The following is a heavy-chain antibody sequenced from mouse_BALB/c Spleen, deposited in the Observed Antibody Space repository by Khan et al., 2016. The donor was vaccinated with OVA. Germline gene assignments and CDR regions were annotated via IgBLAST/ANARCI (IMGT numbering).Heavy chain of an antibody. Sequence: VQLQQSGAELVRSGASVKLSCTASGFNIKDYYMHWVKQRPEQGLEWIGWIDPENGDTEYAPKFQGKATMTADTSSNTAYLQLSSLTSEDTAVYYCNAWGGFDYWGKGTTLTVSS. CDR3: NAWGGFDY. CDR2: IDPENGDT. CDR1: GFNIKDYY. J-gene: IGHJ2*01. V-gene: IGHV14-4*02.